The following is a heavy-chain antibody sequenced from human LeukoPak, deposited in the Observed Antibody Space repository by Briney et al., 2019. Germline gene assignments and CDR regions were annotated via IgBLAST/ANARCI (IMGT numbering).Heavy chain of an antibody. CDR2: IYYSGST. CDR1: GGSISSSSYY. D-gene: IGHD3-10*01. V-gene: IGHV4-39*01. Sequence: LETLSLTCTVSGGSISSSSYYWGWIRQPPGKGLEWIGSIYYSGSTYYNPSLKSRVTISVDTSKNQFSLKLSSVTAADTAVYYCARGGDYYGSGSYNAFDIWGQGTMVTVSS. J-gene: IGHJ3*02. CDR3: ARGGDYYGSGSYNAFDI.